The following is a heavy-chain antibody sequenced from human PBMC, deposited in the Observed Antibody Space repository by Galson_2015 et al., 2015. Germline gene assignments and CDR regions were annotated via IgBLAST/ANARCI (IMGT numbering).Heavy chain of an antibody. CDR1: GFTFSNAW. Sequence: SLRLSCAASGFTFSNAWMSWVRQAPGKGLEWVGRIKSKTDGGTTDYAAPVKGRFTISRDDSKNTLYLQMNSLKTEDTAVYYCTTDLPRVTGTLHHYYYYGMDVWGQGTTVTVSS. D-gene: IGHD1-7*01. V-gene: IGHV3-15*01. CDR2: IKSKTDGGTT. CDR3: TTDLPRVTGTLHHYYYYGMDV. J-gene: IGHJ6*02.